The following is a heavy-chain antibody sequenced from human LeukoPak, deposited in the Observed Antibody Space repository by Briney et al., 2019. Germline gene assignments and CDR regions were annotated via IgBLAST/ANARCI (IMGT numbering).Heavy chain of an antibody. Sequence: ASVKVSCKASGGTFSSYAISWVRQAPGQGIEWMGRIIPIFGTANYAQKFQGRVTITTDESTSTAYMELSSLRSEDTAVYYCAREGIAVAGGVLLIDYWGQGTLVTVSS. D-gene: IGHD6-19*01. V-gene: IGHV1-69*05. CDR3: AREGIAVAGGVLLIDY. CDR2: IIPIFGTA. CDR1: GGTFSSYA. J-gene: IGHJ4*02.